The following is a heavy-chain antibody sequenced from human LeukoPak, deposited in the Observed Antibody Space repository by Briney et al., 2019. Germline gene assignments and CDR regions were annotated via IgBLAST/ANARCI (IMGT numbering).Heavy chain of an antibody. D-gene: IGHD5-24*01. V-gene: IGHV3-7*04. CDR2: IKQDGSKK. Sequence: GGSLRLSCAASGLTFSSHWMTWVRQAPGKGLEWVANIKQDGSKKSHVDSVKGRFTISRDNAKNSLYLQMNSLRAEDTAIYYCTRVGYIDEGIDYWGQGTLVTVSS. CDR3: TRVGYIDEGIDY. CDR1: GLTFSSHW. J-gene: IGHJ4*02.